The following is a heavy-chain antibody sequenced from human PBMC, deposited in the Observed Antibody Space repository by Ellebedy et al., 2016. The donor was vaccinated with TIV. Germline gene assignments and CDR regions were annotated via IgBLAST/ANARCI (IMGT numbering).Heavy chain of an antibody. CDR1: GGSISSGGYY. CDR2: IYYSGST. Sequence: MPSETLSLTCTVSGGSISSGGYYWSWIRQHPGKGLEWIGYIYYSGSTYYNPSLKSRVTISVDTSKNQFSLKLSSVTAADTAVYYCARATHYGDYFTGGGMDVWGQGTTVTVSS. V-gene: IGHV4-31*03. D-gene: IGHD4-17*01. CDR3: ARATHYGDYFTGGGMDV. J-gene: IGHJ6*02.